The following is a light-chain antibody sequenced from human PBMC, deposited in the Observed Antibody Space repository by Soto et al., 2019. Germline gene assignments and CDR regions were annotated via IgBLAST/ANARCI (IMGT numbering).Light chain of an antibody. CDR3: AAWDDSLTGYV. V-gene: IGLV1-47*01. CDR1: SSNIGSYF. CDR2: RNN. J-gene: IGLJ1*01. Sequence: QSVLTQPPSASGTPGQRVTISCSGSSSNIGSYFVYWYQHLPGTAPKLLIFRNNQRPSGVPDRCSGSKSGTSASLAISGLRSEDEADYYCAAWDDSLTGYVFGTGTKGTVL.